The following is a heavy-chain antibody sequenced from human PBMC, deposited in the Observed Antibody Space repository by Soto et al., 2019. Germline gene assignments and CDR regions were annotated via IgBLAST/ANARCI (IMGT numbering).Heavy chain of an antibody. CDR3: SHTVTAIWFFDL. CDR1: GFTFSSYA. J-gene: IGHJ2*01. D-gene: IGHD2-21*02. Sequence: EVQVLESGGGLVQPGLSLRLSCAASGFTFSSYAMSWVRQAPGKGLEWVSAISGSGSTTYYADSVKGRFTISRDNSLNTVYLQMNSLRVEDTAVYYCSHTVTAIWFFDLWGRGTLVTVSS. V-gene: IGHV3-23*01. CDR2: ISGSGSTT.